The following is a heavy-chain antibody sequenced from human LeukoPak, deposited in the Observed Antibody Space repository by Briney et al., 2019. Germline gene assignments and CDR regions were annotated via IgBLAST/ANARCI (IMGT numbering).Heavy chain of an antibody. CDR2: ISSSSSYI. V-gene: IGHV3-21*01. CDR1: GFTFSSYS. D-gene: IGHD2-15*01. CDR3: ARVATVAATVDY. J-gene: IGHJ4*02. Sequence: GGSLRLSCAASGFTFSSYSMNWVRQAPGKGLEWVSSISSSSSYIYYADSVKGRFTISRDNAKNSVYLQMTSLRAEDTAVYYCARVATVAATVDYWGQGTRVTVPS.